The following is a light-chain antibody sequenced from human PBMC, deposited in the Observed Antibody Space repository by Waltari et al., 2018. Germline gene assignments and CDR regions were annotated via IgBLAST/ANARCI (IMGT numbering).Light chain of an antibody. CDR1: QGIRSS. V-gene: IGKV1-9*01. J-gene: IGKJ4*01. Sequence: DIQLTQSPSFLSASVGDRVTITCRASQGIRSSLTWYQLKPGKAPMLLIYAASTLQAGVPSRFSASGSGTDFTLTISSLQPEDFAIYYCQQFDIYPITFGGGPKVEIK. CDR3: QQFDIYPIT. CDR2: AAS.